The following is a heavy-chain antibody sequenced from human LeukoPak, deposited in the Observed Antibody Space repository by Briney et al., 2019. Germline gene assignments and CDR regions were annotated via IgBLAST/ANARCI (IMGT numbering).Heavy chain of an antibody. V-gene: IGHV4-39*01. CDR3: VSGYYSNFDY. J-gene: IGHJ4*02. CDR2: IYYSGST. D-gene: IGHD3-22*01. Sequence: SETLSLTCTVSGGSISSSSYYWGWIRQPPGKGLEWIGSIYYSGSTYYNPSLKSRVTISVDTSKNQFSLKLSSVTAADTAVYYCVSGYYSNFDYWGQGPLVTVSS. CDR1: GGSISSSSYY.